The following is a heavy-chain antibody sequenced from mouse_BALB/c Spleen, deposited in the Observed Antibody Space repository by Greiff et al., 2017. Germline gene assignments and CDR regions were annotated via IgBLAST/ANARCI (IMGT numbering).Heavy chain of an antibody. CDR2: IWSGGST. V-gene: IGHV2-2*02. D-gene: IGHD2-4*01. J-gene: IGHJ3*01. CDR3: ARNNYDEGAWFAY. Sequence: VKVVESGPGLVQPSQSLSITCTVSGFSLTSYGVHWVRQSPGKGLEWLGVIWSGGSTDYNAAFISGLSISKDNSKSQVFFKMNSLQANDTAIYYCARNNYDEGAWFAYWGQGTLVTVSA. CDR1: GFSLTSYG.